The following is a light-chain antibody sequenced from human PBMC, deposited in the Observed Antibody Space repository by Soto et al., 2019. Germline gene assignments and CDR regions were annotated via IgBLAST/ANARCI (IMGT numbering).Light chain of an antibody. CDR2: DAS. J-gene: IGKJ4*01. Sequence: DIQMTQSPSSLPASVGDRVTLTCQASQDISNYLNWYQQKPGKAPKLLIYDASNLETGVPSRFSGSGSGTAFIFTISSLQPEDIATYYCQQYDNFPPTFGGGTKVEIK. V-gene: IGKV1-33*01. CDR1: QDISNY. CDR3: QQYDNFPPT.